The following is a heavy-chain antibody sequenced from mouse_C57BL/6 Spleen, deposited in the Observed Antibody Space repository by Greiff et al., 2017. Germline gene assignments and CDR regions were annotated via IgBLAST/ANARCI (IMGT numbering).Heavy chain of an antibody. CDR1: GFTFNTYA. CDR2: IRSKSSNYAT. CDR3: VRLDGYHWYFDV. J-gene: IGHJ1*03. V-gene: IGHV10-3*01. D-gene: IGHD2-3*01. Sequence: EVQLVESGGGLVQPKGSLKLSCAASGFTFNTYAMHWVRQAPGKGLEWVARIRSKSSNYATYYADSVKDRFTISRDDSQSMLYLQMNNLKTEDTARYYCVRLDGYHWYFDVWGTGTTVTVSS.